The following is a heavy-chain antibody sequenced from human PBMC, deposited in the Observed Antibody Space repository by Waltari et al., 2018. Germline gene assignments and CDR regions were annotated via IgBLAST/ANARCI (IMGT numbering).Heavy chain of an antibody. CDR1: GGSFHDYS. J-gene: IGHJ6*02. V-gene: IGHV4-34*01. Sequence: QVQLQQWGAGLLKPPETLSLTCAVYGGSFHDYSWSWVRHPPGKGLEWIGEINPSGVTNYNPSLKSRVTISVDTSKNQFSLRLSSVTAADTAVYYCVRAFMVTTFSALRYHDYYGMDVWGQGTAVTVSS. D-gene: IGHD4-17*01. CDR2: INPSGVT. CDR3: VRAFMVTTFSALRYHDYYGMDV.